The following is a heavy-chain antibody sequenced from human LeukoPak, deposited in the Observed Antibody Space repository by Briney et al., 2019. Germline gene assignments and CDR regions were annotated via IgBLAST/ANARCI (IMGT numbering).Heavy chain of an antibody. CDR1: GGTFSSYA. Sequence: ASVKVSCKASGGTFSSYAISWVRQAPGQGLEWMGGNIPIFGTANYAQKFQGRVTITTDESTSTAYMELSSLRSEDTAVYYCARAPYYDFWSGYSWFDPWGQGTLVTVSS. V-gene: IGHV1-69*05. D-gene: IGHD3-3*01. CDR3: ARAPYYDFWSGYSWFDP. J-gene: IGHJ5*02. CDR2: NIPIFGTA.